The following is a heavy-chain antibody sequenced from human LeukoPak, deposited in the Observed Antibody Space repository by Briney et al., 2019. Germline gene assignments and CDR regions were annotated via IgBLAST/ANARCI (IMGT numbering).Heavy chain of an antibody. D-gene: IGHD1-26*01. CDR3: ARVKIWGSYPIDY. CDR2: IYYSGST. Sequence: PSQTLSLTCTVSGGSISSNDFYSRWIRQPPGKGLEWFGYIYYSGSTYYNPSLRSRFTLSVDTSKNQFSLKLSSVTAADTAVYYCARVKIWGSYPIDYWGQGSLVTVSS. CDR1: GGSISSNDFY. J-gene: IGHJ4*02. V-gene: IGHV4-30-4*01.